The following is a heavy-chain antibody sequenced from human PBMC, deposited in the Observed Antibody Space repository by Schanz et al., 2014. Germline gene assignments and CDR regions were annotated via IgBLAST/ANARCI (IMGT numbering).Heavy chain of an antibody. D-gene: IGHD3-3*01. V-gene: IGHV3-NL1*01. Sequence: QAQLVESGGGVVQPGRSLRLSCAASGFNFSNYDIHWVRQAPGKGLEWVSSIVGGGGRTYYADSVKGRFTISRDNSKNTLYLQMNSLRVEDTAVYYCARQPGRITVSGVVSNWFDPWGQGTLVTVSS. CDR2: IVGGGGRT. J-gene: IGHJ5*02. CDR1: GFNFSNYD. CDR3: ARQPGRITVSGVVSNWFDP.